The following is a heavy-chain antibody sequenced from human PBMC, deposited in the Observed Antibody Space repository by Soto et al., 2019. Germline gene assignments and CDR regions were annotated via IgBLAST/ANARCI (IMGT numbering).Heavy chain of an antibody. Sequence: SETLSLTCTVSGVSISPSSTYAWGWIRQTPGKGLQWIGSIYYSGDTYYNPSLKSRLTISVDTSKNQFSLKLNSVTAADTAVYYCARRGVRGVLYGMDVWGQGTTVTVSS. CDR2: IYYSGDT. V-gene: IGHV4-39*01. D-gene: IGHD3-10*01. CDR3: ARRGVRGVLYGMDV. CDR1: GVSISPSSTYA. J-gene: IGHJ6*02.